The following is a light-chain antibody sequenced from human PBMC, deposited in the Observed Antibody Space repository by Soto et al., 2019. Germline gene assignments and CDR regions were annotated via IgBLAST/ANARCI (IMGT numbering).Light chain of an antibody. V-gene: IGLV2-14*01. CDR1: SSDVGGHNF. J-gene: IGLJ2*01. Sequence: QSVLTQPPSASGSPGQSVTISCTGTSSDVGGHNFVSWYQQHPGRAPKLMIYDVRNRPSGVSNRFSGSKSANTASLTISGLQAEDEADYYCSSYSSSGTLVFGGGTKLTVL. CDR2: DVR. CDR3: SSYSSSGTLV.